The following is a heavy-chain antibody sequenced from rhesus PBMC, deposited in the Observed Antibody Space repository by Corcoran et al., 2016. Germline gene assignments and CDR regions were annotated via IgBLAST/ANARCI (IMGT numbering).Heavy chain of an antibody. D-gene: IGHD6-13*01. J-gene: IGHJ4*01. Sequence: QVQLQESGPGLVKPSETLSLTCAVPGGSISSNYWSRIRQPHGKGLELVGRIYGSGGSTDYNPSLKSRVTISTDTSKNQFSLKLSSVTAADTAVYYCARSRGSWSAIDYWGQGVLVTVSS. CDR1: GGSISSNY. CDR2: IYGSGGST. V-gene: IGHV4-160*01. CDR3: ARSRGSWSAIDY.